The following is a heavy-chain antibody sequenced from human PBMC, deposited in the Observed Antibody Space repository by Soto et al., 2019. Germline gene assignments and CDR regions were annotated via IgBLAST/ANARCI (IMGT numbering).Heavy chain of an antibody. Sequence: SGGSLRLSCAASGFDASVNFMTWVRQAPGKGLEWVSSINNAYNTFYPDSVRGRFTISRDNSKNTVYLQVSSLRVEDTAMYYCVRENYYYGMDVWGQGTAVTVSS. V-gene: IGHV3-66*01. CDR1: GFDASVNF. J-gene: IGHJ6*02. CDR2: INNAYNT. CDR3: VRENYYYGMDV.